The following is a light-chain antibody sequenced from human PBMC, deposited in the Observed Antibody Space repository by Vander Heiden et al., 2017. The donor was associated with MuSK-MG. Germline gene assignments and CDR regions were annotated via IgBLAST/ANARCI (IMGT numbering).Light chain of an antibody. Sequence: DIVMTQSPDSLAASLGERATNHSKSSQSVLDSSNNKNYVAWDQQKPGQPPKLLIYWASTRESGVPDRFSGSGSGTDFTLTISSLQAEDVAVYYCQQYYSTPYTFGQGTKLEIK. J-gene: IGKJ2*01. V-gene: IGKV4-1*01. CDR1: QSVLDSSNNKNY. CDR3: QQYYSTPYT. CDR2: WAS.